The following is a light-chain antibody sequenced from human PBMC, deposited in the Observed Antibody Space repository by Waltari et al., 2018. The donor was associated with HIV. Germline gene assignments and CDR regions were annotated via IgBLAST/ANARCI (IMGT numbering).Light chain of an antibody. Sequence: QSVLTQPPSVSGAPGQRVTISCTGSSSNIGEGYDVQWYQQLPGTAPKLLIYGNSNRPSGVPDRFSGSKSGTSASLAITGLQAEDEADYYCQSYDSSLSALYVFGTGTKVTVL. V-gene: IGLV1-40*01. CDR3: QSYDSSLSALYV. CDR2: GNS. CDR1: SSNIGEGYD. J-gene: IGLJ1*01.